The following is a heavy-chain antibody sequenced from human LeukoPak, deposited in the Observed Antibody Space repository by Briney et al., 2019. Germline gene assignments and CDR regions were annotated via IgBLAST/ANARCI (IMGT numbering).Heavy chain of an antibody. Sequence: GGSLRLSCTASGFTFDNYAMIWVRQAPGKGLEWISYISISSSIMYYADSVKGRFTISRDNTKNSLFLQMNSLRVEDTAVYYCAREWRGYSYFDYWGQGTLVTVSS. J-gene: IGHJ4*02. CDR1: GFTFDNYA. CDR3: AREWRGYSYFDY. D-gene: IGHD5-18*01. V-gene: IGHV3-48*01. CDR2: ISISSSIM.